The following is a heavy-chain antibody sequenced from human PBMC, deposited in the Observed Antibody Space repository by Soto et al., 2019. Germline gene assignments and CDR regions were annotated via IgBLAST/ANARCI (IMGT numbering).Heavy chain of an antibody. CDR2: INPETGGT. J-gene: IGHJ6*02. CDR1: GYTFTGYY. V-gene: IGHV1-2*02. Sequence: ASVKVSCTESGYTFTGYYVHWVREAPGQGLEWMGWINPETGGTSYAQKFQGRVTLSRDTSINTAYLELSRLRFDDAAVYFCARERYQVISDGMDVWGQGTTVTVSS. D-gene: IGHD2-2*01. CDR3: ARERYQVISDGMDV.